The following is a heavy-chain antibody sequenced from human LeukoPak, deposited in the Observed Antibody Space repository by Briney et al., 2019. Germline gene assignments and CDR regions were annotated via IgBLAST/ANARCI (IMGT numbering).Heavy chain of an antibody. CDR2: INTYSANT. CDR3: AREGGIARPPYLYYYIDV. V-gene: IGHV1-18*01. J-gene: IGHJ6*03. CDR1: GYTFNNHD. D-gene: IGHD6-6*01. Sequence: ASVKVSCKASGYTFNNHDINWVRQAPGRGREWMGWINTYSANTNYAQEFQDRVIMTTDTSTSTAYMELRSLRSDDTAVYYCAREGGIARPPYLYYYIDVWGKGTTVTVSS.